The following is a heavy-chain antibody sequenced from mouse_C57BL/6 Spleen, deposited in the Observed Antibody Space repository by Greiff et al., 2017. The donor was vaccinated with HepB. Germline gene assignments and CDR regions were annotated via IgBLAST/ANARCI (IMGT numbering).Heavy chain of an antibody. CDR1: GYTFTSYG. CDR2: IYPRSGNT. CDR3: ARGGVVGDY. Sequence: QVHVKQSGAELARPGDSVKLSCKASGYTFTSYGISWVKQRNGQGLEWIGEIYPRSGNTYYNEKFKGKATLAADKSSSTAYMELRSLTSEDSAVSFCARGGVVGDYWGEGTTLTVSS. D-gene: IGHD1-1*01. V-gene: IGHV1-81*01. J-gene: IGHJ2*01.